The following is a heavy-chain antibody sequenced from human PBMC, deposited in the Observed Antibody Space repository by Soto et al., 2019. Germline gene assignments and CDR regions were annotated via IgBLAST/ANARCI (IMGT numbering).Heavy chain of an antibody. D-gene: IGHD4-17*01. J-gene: IGHJ4*02. CDR3: ARAMTTVTTIDY. V-gene: IGHV4-30-2*01. CDR2: IYHSGST. Sequence: SETLSLTCAVSGGSISSGGYSWSWIRQPPGKGLEWIGYIYHSGSTYYNPSLKSRVTISVGRSKNQFSLKLSSVTAADTAVYYCARAMTTVTTIDYWGQGTQVTVSS. CDR1: GGSISSGGYS.